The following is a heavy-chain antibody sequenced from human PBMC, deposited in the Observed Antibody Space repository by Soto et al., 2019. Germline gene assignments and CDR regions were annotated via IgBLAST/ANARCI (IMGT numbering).Heavy chain of an antibody. D-gene: IGHD6-19*01. Sequence: GGSLRLSCAASGYTLSSYAMSWVRQAPGKGLEWVSAISGSGGSTYYADSVKGRFTISRDNSKNTLYLQMNSLRAEDTAVYYCAKSPASSGWIADAFDIWGQGTMVTVSS. CDR2: ISGSGGST. V-gene: IGHV3-23*01. CDR3: AKSPASSGWIADAFDI. CDR1: GYTLSSYA. J-gene: IGHJ3*02.